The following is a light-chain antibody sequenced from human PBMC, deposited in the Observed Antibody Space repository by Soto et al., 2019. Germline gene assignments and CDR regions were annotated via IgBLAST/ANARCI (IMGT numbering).Light chain of an antibody. CDR1: QTACSNC. Sequence: EIVLTQSPGTLSLSPGERATLSCRASQTACSNCLAWYQQKPGQAPRLLISGASNRATGIPDRFSGSGSGTDFTLTISRLEPEDFAVYYCQKYGGSPGFTFGPGTRVDIK. CDR3: QKYGGSPGFT. J-gene: IGKJ3*01. V-gene: IGKV3-20*01. CDR2: GAS.